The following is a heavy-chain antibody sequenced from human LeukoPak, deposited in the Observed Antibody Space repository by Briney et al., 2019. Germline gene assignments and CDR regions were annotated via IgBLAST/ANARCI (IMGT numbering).Heavy chain of an antibody. CDR2: INPNSGGT. Sequence: ASVKVSCKASGYTFTSYDINWVRQATGQGLEWMGWINPNSGGTNYAQKFQGRVTMTRDTSISTAYMELSRLRSDDTAVYYCATFGESGYWGQGTLVTVSS. J-gene: IGHJ4*02. CDR3: ATFGESGY. CDR1: GYTFTSYD. D-gene: IGHD3-10*01. V-gene: IGHV1-2*02.